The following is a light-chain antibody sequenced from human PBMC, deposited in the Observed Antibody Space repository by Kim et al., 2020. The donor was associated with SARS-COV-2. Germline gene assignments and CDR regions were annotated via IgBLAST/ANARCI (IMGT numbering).Light chain of an antibody. CDR3: HQSSSLPLT. J-gene: IGKJ4*01. CDR2: FAS. Sequence: VTPKEKITITCRASQRIGTSLHWYQQKPDQSPKLVIKFASQSFSGVPSRFSGSGSGTDFTLTIDSLEPEDAATYYCHQSSSLPLTFGGGTKVDIK. V-gene: IGKV6-21*01. CDR1: QRIGTS.